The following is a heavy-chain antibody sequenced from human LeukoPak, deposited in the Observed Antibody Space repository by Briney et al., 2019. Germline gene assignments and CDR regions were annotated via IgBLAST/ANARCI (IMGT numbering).Heavy chain of an antibody. D-gene: IGHD3-9*01. CDR1: GYTFTSYG. Sequence: ASVKVSCKASGYTFTSYGISWVRQAPGQGLEWMGWISAYNGNTNYAQKLQGRVTMTTDTSTSTAYMELRSLRSDDTAVYYCASARAGYFDWLLNYWGLGTLVTVSS. CDR3: ASARAGYFDWLLNY. V-gene: IGHV1-18*01. CDR2: ISAYNGNT. J-gene: IGHJ4*02.